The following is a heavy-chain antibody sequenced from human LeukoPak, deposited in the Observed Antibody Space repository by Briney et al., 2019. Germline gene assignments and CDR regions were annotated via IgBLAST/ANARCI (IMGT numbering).Heavy chain of an antibody. CDR2: INPNSGGT. CDR3: ARFGNGGYWT. Sequence: GASVKVSCKASGYTFTSYDINWVRQATGQGLEWMGRINPNSGGTNYAQKFQGRVTMTRDTSISTAYMELSRLRCDDTSVYYCARFGNGGYWTWGQGTLVTVSS. D-gene: IGHD2-21*01. CDR1: GYTFTSYD. J-gene: IGHJ5*02. V-gene: IGHV1-2*06.